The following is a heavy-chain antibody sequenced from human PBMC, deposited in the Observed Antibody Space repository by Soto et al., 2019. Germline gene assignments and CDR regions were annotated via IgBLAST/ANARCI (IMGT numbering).Heavy chain of an antibody. V-gene: IGHV3-30-3*01. D-gene: IGHD3-22*01. CDR1: GFTFSSYA. J-gene: IGHJ4*02. CDR3: ARDRYYYDSSGYHYFDY. Sequence: GSLRLSCAASGFTFSSYAMHWVRQAPGKGLEWVAVISYDGSNKYYADSVKGRFTISRDNSKNTLYLQMNSLRAEDTAVYYCARDRYYYDSSGYHYFDYWGQGTLVTVSS. CDR2: ISYDGSNK.